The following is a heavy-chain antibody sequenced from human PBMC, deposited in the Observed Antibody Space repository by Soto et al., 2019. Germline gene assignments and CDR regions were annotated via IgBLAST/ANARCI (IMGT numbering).Heavy chain of an antibody. V-gene: IGHV2-5*02. Sequence: QITLKESGPTLVKPTQTLTLTCTFSGFSLSTSGVGVGWIRQPPGKALEWLALIYWDDDKRYSPSLKSRLTITKDTSKNQVVLTMTNMDPVDTATYYRAHSGGYYDSSSYYFDYWGQGTLVTVSS. J-gene: IGHJ4*02. D-gene: IGHD3-22*01. CDR3: AHSGGYYDSSSYYFDY. CDR2: IYWDDDK. CDR1: GFSLSTSGVG.